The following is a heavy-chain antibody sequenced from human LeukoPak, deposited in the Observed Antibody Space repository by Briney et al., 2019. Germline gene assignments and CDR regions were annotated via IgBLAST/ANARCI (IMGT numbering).Heavy chain of an antibody. V-gene: IGHV4-4*07. D-gene: IGHD4-11*01. Sequence: HPSETLSLTCTVSGRSISRHYWSWIPPPAGKGLEWIGRIYTSGRTNYNPSLKSRVTMSVDTSKNQFSLKLSSVTAADTAVYYCARGGLVEYSNYRYYYYYYGMDVWGQGTTVTVSS. CDR1: GRSISRHY. CDR2: IYTSGRT. CDR3: ARGGLVEYSNYRYYYYYYGMDV. J-gene: IGHJ6*02.